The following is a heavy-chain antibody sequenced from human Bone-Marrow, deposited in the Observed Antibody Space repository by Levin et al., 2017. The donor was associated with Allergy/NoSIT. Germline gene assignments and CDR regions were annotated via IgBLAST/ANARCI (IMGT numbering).Heavy chain of an antibody. CDR2: ISDDGSKK. Sequence: LSLTCAVSGVAFSSYAMHWVRQAPGKGLEWVADISDDGSKKYYADSVKGRFTISRDNFKNPLFLQMNSLRVEDTAVYYCAKVRRELVIATDAFDIWGPGTLVTVSS. J-gene: IGHJ3*02. CDR3: AKVRRELVIATDAFDI. V-gene: IGHV3-30*18. D-gene: IGHD3-9*01. CDR1: GVAFSSYA.